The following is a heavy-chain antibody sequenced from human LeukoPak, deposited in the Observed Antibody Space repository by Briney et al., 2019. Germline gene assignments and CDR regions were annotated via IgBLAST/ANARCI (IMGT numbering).Heavy chain of an antibody. CDR3: ASQDYYDSSGYGY. V-gene: IGHV1-18*01. D-gene: IGHD3-22*01. Sequence: AAVKVSFKASGYTFTIYGISWVRPAPGQGVEWMGWISAYNGNTNYTQKLQGRVTMTTDTSTSTAYMELRSLRSDDTAVYYCASQDYYDSSGYGYWGQGTLVTVSS. CDR1: GYTFTIYG. J-gene: IGHJ4*02. CDR2: ISAYNGNT.